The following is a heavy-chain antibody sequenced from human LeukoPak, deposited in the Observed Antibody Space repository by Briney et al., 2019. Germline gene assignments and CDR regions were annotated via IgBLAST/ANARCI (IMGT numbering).Heavy chain of an antibody. D-gene: IGHD6-6*01. CDR2: ISWNSGSI. J-gene: IGHJ4*02. CDR3: AKDAIAAVGYFDY. V-gene: IGHV3-9*01. CDR1: GFTFDDYA. Sequence: PGGSLRLSCAASGFTFDDYAMHWVRQAPGKGLERVSGISWNSGSIGYADSVKGRFTISRDNAKNSLYLQMNSLRAEDTALYYCAKDAIAAVGYFDYWGQGTLVTVSS.